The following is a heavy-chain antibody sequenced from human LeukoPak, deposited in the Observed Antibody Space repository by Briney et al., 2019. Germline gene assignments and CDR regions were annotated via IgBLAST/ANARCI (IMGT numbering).Heavy chain of an antibody. V-gene: IGHV1-58*01. CDR1: GFTFVTSA. CDR3: AATLTVTAGSSYYGMDV. CDR2: IVVGSGNI. J-gene: IGHJ6*02. D-gene: IGHD4-17*01. Sequence: GTAVKVSCKASGFTFVTSAVQWVRQARGQRLEWIGWIVVGSGNINYAQKFQERVTMTRDMSTSTAYMELSSLRSGDTAVYYCAATLTVTAGSSYYGMDVWGQGTTVTVSS.